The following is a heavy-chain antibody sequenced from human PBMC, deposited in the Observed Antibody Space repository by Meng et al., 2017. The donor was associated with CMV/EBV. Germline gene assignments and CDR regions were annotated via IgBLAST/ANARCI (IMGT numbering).Heavy chain of an antibody. J-gene: IGHJ4*02. CDR3: ARGRVRWYFVDY. CDR2: INHSGST. CDR1: GGAFSGDY. V-gene: IGHV4-34*01. D-gene: IGHD6-13*01. Sequence: QVQLQQGGGGLLKPSETPSLSCTVYGGAFSGDYWSWIRQPPGKGLEWIGEINHSGSTNYTPSLNSRVTISVDTSKNQFSLKLSSVTAADTAGYYCARGRVRWYFVDYWGQGTLVTVSS.